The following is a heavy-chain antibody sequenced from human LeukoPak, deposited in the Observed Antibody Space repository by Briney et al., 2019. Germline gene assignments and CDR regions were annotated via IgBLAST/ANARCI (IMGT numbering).Heavy chain of an antibody. CDR2: INTDGSTT. CDR3: ARAGSFRFDY. D-gene: IGHD3-10*01. Sequence: PGGSLRLSCAASGFTFSSYSMNWVRQAPGKGLVWVSRINTDGSTTNYADSVKGRFTISRDNAKNTLYLQMNDLRAEDTAVYYCARAGSFRFDYWGQGTLVTVSS. CDR1: GFTFSSYS. V-gene: IGHV3-74*01. J-gene: IGHJ4*02.